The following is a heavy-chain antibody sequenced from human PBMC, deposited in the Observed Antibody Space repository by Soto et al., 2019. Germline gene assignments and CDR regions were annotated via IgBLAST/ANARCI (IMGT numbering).Heavy chain of an antibody. D-gene: IGHD6-6*01. CDR3: ARHQRTPSIAALGYFDY. Sequence: SETLSLTCTVSGGSINNHYWSWIRQPPEEGLEWIGYIYYTGSTNYNPSLKSRVTISVDTSKNQFSLKLSSVTAADTAVYYCARHQRTPSIAALGYFDYWGQGTLVTVSS. CDR2: IYYTGST. CDR1: GGSINNHY. V-gene: IGHV4-59*08. J-gene: IGHJ4*02.